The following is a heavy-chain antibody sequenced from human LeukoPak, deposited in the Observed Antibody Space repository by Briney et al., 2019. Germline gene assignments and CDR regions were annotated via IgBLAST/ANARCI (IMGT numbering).Heavy chain of an antibody. CDR1: GYTFNTYG. V-gene: IGHV1-18*01. CDR3: ARDATRGMIVDIAANYYLDV. J-gene: IGHJ6*04. Sequence: GASVKVSCKPPGYTFNTYGISWVRQAPGQGLEWMGWTNTKNGDTIYAQRLQGRLIMTTDTYKSTVYMELRSLRSDDTAVYYCARDATRGMIVDIAANYYLDVWGKGTPVTVSS. CDR2: TNTKNGDT. D-gene: IGHD3-22*01.